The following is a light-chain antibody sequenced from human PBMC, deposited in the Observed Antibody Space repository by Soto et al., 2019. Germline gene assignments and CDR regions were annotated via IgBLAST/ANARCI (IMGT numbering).Light chain of an antibody. CDR2: GAS. CDR3: QQYNNWPPRGT. J-gene: IGKJ1*01. V-gene: IGKV3-15*01. CDR1: QSVSSN. Sequence: EIVMTQSPATLSVSPGERATLSCRASQSVSSNLAWYQQKPGQAPRLLIYGASTRATGIPARFSGSGSGTEFTLTISSLQSEDFAVYYCQQYNNWPPRGTFGQGXKVXX.